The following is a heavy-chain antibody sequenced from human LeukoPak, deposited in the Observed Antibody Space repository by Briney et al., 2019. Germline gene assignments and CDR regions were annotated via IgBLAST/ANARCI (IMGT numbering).Heavy chain of an antibody. V-gene: IGHV1-2*02. CDR2: INPNSGGT. J-gene: IGHJ5*02. CDR3: ARSDYYGSGSYGFDP. D-gene: IGHD3-10*01. Sequence: ASVKVSCKASGYTFTGYYMHWVRQAPGQGLEWMGWINPNSGGTNYAQKFQGRVTMTRDTSISTAYMELSRLRSDDTAVYYCARSDYYGSGSYGFDPWGQGILVTVSS. CDR1: GYTFTGYY.